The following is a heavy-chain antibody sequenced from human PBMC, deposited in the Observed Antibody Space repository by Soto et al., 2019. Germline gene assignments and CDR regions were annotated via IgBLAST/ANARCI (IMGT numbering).Heavy chain of an antibody. D-gene: IGHD2-15*01. Sequence: QVQLVQSGAEVKKPGSSVKVSCKSSGGTVGSYAISWVRQAPGQGLEWMGGVIPIFGTPHYAQKFHGRVTITADIPTSTAYLELSSLKSADTAGYYCAKIRWTISLQEEDAIWGQGTLVTVSS. CDR3: AKIRWTISLQEEDAI. CDR2: VIPIFGTP. CDR1: GGTVGSYA. V-gene: IGHV1-69*06. J-gene: IGHJ4*02.